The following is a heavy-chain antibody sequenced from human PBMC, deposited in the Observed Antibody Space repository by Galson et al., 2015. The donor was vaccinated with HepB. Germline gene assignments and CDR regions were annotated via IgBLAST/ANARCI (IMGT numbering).Heavy chain of an antibody. CDR1: GFTFSSCA. D-gene: IGHD2-2*01. CDR2: ISGSGGST. CDR3: ARERDIVVVPSSRYYYYYYMDV. V-gene: IGHV3-23*01. J-gene: IGHJ6*03. Sequence: SLRLSCAASGFTFSSCAMSWVRQAPGKGLEWVSAISGSGGSTYYADSVKGRFTISRDNAKNSLYLQMNSLRAEDTAVYYCARERDIVVVPSSRYYYYYYMDVWGKGTTVTVSS.